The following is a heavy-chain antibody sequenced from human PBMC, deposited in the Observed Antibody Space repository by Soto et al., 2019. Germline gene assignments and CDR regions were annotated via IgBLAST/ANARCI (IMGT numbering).Heavy chain of an antibody. CDR3: ARDNLAFQGAFDL. CDR1: GFIFSAFQ. Sequence: PGGSLRLSCAASGFIFSAFQVNWLRQAQGRGLVSLSSITGTSAYTHYPDSIEARFTISIDNPNNLSLPQMDNLRPEDTAVYYCARDNLAFQGAFDLWGQGTLVTVSS. V-gene: IGHV3-21*01. D-gene: IGHD3-16*01. J-gene: IGHJ4*02. CDR2: ITGTSAYT.